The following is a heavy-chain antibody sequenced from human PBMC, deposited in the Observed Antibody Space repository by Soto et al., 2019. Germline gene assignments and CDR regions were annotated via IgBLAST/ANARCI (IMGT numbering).Heavy chain of an antibody. CDR3: ARWIFQYYFDY. CDR1: GGSISSGGYY. Sequence: PSETLSLTCTVSGGSISSGGYYWSWIRQHPGKGLEWIGYIYYSGSTYYNPSLKSRVTISVDTSKNQFSLKLSSVPAADTAVYYCARWIFQYYFDYWGQGTLVTVSS. CDR2: IYYSGST. V-gene: IGHV4-31*03. D-gene: IGHD2-2*03. J-gene: IGHJ4*02.